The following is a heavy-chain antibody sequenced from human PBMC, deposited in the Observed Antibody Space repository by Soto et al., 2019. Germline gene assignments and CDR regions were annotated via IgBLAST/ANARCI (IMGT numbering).Heavy chain of an antibody. Sequence: SETRSLTCTVSGGSISTYQGRGIRQPPGKGLEWIGGYSGFTNYIPSLESRATISVDHSKNQFFLTLRSVTAADTAVYYCASWTTVTTERFDAFDIWGQGTMVT. J-gene: IGHJ3*02. CDR2: YSGFT. V-gene: IGHV4-59*01. CDR1: GGSISTYQ. D-gene: IGHD4-17*01. CDR3: ASWTTVTTERFDAFDI.